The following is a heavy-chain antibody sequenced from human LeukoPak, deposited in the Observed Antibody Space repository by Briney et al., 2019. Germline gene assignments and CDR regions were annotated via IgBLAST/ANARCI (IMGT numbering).Heavy chain of an antibody. Sequence: GTLSLTCPVPGGPLNRLYWSWVRQPPGEGLEGVGDFYYSGSTNYNPSLKSRVTISVDTSKNQFSLKLSSVTAADTAVYYCARVATMVRGVISYGMDVWGQGTTVTVSS. CDR1: GGPLNRLY. CDR2: FYYSGST. CDR3: ARVATMVRGVISYGMDV. V-gene: IGHV4-59*01. D-gene: IGHD3-10*01. J-gene: IGHJ6*02.